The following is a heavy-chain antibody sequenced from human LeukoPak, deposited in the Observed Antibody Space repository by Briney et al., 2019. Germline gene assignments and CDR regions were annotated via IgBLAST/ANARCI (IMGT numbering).Heavy chain of an antibody. CDR2: INHSGST. Sequence: SETLSLTCAVYGGSFSGYYWSWIRQPPGKGLEWIGEINHSGSTNYNPSLKSRVTISVDTSKNQFSLKLSSVTAADAAVYYCAREVTGTTNTLYNWFDPWGQGTLVTVSS. CDR1: GGSFSGYY. CDR3: AREVTGTTNTLYNWFDP. D-gene: IGHD1-7*01. J-gene: IGHJ5*02. V-gene: IGHV4-34*01.